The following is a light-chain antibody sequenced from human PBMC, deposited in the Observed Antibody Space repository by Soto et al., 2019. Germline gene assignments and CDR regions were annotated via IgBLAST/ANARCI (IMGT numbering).Light chain of an antibody. CDR3: GSYTSDSSYV. J-gene: IGLJ1*01. Sequence: QSALTQPASVSGSPGQAITISCTGTSSDVGLYDYVSWYQQHPGKAPQPMIYAVSNRPSGVSNRFSASKSGNTASLFISGLQAEDVADYYCGSYTSDSSYVFGSGTKGTVL. CDR1: SSDVGLYDY. V-gene: IGLV2-14*01. CDR2: AVS.